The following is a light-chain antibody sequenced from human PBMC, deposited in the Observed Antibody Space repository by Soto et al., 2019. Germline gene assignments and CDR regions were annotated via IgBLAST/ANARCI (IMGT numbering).Light chain of an antibody. Sequence: DIQMTQSPSSVSASVGDRVTITCRASQGIGGSLAWYQQKPGKAPKLLIFGASTLQGGVPSRFSGSGSGTDFTLTNSSLQADDCASYFCQQVASLPITFGQGTRLDIK. V-gene: IGKV1-12*01. CDR1: QGIGGS. J-gene: IGKJ5*01. CDR2: GAS. CDR3: QQVASLPIT.